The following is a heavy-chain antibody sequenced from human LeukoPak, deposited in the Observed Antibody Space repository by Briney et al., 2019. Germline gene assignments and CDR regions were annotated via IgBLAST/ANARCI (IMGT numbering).Heavy chain of an antibody. CDR3: ARGGPPFSFDY. CDR2: IYHSGST. Sequence: SQTLSLTCTVSGGSISSGSYYWSWIRQPAGKGLEWIGTIYHSGSTYYNPSLLGRVTISVDTSKNQFSLKLSSVTAADTAVYYCARGGPPFSFDYWGQGTLVTVSS. CDR1: GGSISSGSYY. D-gene: IGHD3-16*01. J-gene: IGHJ4*02. V-gene: IGHV4-61*02.